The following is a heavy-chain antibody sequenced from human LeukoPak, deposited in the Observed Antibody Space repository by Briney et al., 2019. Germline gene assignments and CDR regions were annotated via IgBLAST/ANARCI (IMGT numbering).Heavy chain of an antibody. D-gene: IGHD2-2*01. CDR3: ASYCTTTSCLQDYGMDG. J-gene: IGHJ6*01. V-gene: IGHV3-49*04. CDR1: RFTIDAFA. CDR2: ISSNASGGAT. Sequence: LSFYCTASRFTIDAFAMIRVRQAPGKELKGVGFISSNASGGATEYAASVKGRFTISRDDANRIPTLQMTNQKTEDTAVYYCASYCTTTSCLQDYGMDGWVQGSTVT.